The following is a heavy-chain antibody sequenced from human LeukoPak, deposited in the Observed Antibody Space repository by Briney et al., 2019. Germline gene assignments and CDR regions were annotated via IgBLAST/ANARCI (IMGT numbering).Heavy chain of an antibody. CDR1: GFIFSVHH. CDR3: ARGSEAGDWPLSFPCIDY. Sequence: GESLTLLCGPSGFIFSVHHKRWLPRAPGRGLVWVSYMSRSGKTIFYTDSVKGRITVSRDNSMSSLYLEMYNLRAEDTAVYYCARGSEAGDWPLSFPCIDYWGQGTLVTVSS. V-gene: IGHV3-11*04. CDR2: MSRSGKTI. J-gene: IGHJ4*02. D-gene: IGHD1-26*01.